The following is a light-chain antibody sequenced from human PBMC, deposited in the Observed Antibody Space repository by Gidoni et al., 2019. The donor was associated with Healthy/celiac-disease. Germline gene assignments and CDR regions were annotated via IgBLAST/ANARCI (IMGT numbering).Light chain of an antibody. CDR3: RSYTSSSTLGI. CDR2: DVP. V-gene: IGLV2-14*01. Sequence: QSALTQPASVSGSPAQSITISCSGTSRDVGGYDFVSWYQQHPGKAPKLIIYDVPNRPSGVSDRFSGSKSGNTASLTSSGVQAEDEAHYYCRSYTSSSTLGIFGGGTKLTVL. CDR1: SRDVGGYDF. J-gene: IGLJ2*01.